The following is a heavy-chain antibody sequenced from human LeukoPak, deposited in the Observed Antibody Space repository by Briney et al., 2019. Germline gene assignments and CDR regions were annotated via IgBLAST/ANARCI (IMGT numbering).Heavy chain of an antibody. V-gene: IGHV3-9*01. Sequence: GGSLRLSCAASGFTFDDYGMHWVRQVPGKGLEWVSGINWNSDRIGYADSVKGRFTTSRDNAKNSLYLQMNSLRAEDTALYYCAKARSYYYYYIEVWGKGTTVTVSS. CDR1: GFTFDDYG. CDR2: INWNSDRI. J-gene: IGHJ6*03. CDR3: AKARSYYYYYIEV.